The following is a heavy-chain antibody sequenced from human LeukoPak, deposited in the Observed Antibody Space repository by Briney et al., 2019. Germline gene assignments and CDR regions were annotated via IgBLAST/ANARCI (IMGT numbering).Heavy chain of an antibody. V-gene: IGHV3-74*03. CDR1: GFTFSSSW. D-gene: IGHD3-10*01. CDR3: VSAIRGSPIDY. Sequence: GGSLRLSCAASGFTFSSSWMHWVRQAPGKGLVWVSHINSDGSNIKYADSVKGRFTISRDNAKNSLFLQMNSLRAEDTAIYYCVSAIRGSPIDYWGQGTLVSVPS. J-gene: IGHJ4*02. CDR2: INSDGSNI.